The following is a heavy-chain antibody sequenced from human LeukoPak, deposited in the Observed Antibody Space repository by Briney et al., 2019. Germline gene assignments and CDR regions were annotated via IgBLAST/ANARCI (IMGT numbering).Heavy chain of an antibody. V-gene: IGHV3-53*01. Sequence: GGSLRLSCAVSGFTFDDYAMSWVRQAPGKGLEWVSFIYSDNTHYSDSVKGRFTISRDNSKNTLYLQMNSLRAEDTAVYYCARRAGAYSHPYDYWGQGTLVTVSS. D-gene: IGHD4/OR15-4a*01. CDR2: IYSDNT. J-gene: IGHJ4*02. CDR3: ARRAGAYSHPYDY. CDR1: GFTFDDYA.